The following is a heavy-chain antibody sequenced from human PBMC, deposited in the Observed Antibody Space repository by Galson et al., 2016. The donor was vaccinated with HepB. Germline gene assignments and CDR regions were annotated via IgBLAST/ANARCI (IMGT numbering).Heavy chain of an antibody. V-gene: IGHV3-30-3*01. CDR2: ISSDSNHI. D-gene: IGHD3-10*01. Sequence: SLRLSCAASGFRLSSYAMQWVRQAPGKGLEWVALISSDSNHIYYAASVKGRFTISRDNPKNTLFLQMDSLRTEDTAVYYCARDANLLIINDGFDIWGQGTMVTVSS. CDR1: GFRLSSYA. J-gene: IGHJ3*02. CDR3: ARDANLLIINDGFDI.